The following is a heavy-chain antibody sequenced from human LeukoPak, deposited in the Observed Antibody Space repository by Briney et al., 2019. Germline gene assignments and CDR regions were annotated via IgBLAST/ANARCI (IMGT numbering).Heavy chain of an antibody. Sequence: GGSLRLSCAVSGFTFSSYAMHWVRQTPGKGLEWVAVISYDGSNKYYADSVKGRFTISRDNSKNTLYLQMNSLRAEDTAVYYCAKAYDYYDSSGYHWGQGTLVTVSS. CDR1: GFTFSSYA. V-gene: IGHV3-30-3*01. J-gene: IGHJ5*02. CDR3: AKAYDYYDSSGYH. CDR2: ISYDGSNK. D-gene: IGHD3-22*01.